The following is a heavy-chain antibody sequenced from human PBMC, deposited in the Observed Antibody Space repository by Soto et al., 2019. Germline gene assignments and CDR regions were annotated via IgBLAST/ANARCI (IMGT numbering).Heavy chain of an antibody. CDR1: GYTFTSYD. D-gene: IGHD3-22*01. J-gene: IGHJ1*01. CDR2: MNPNSGNT. V-gene: IGHV1-8*01. CDR3: ARGLSISYYYDSSGYYDFQH. Sequence: QVQLVQSGAEVKKPGASVKVSCKASGYTFTSYDINWVRQATGQGREWMGWMNPNSGNTGYAQKFQGRVTMTRNTSISTAYMELSSLRSEDTAVYYGARGLSISYYYDSSGYYDFQHWGQGTLVTGSS.